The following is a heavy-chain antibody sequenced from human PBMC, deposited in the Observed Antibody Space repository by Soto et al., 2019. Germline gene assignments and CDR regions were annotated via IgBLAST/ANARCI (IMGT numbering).Heavy chain of an antibody. CDR3: ARVRDPEYSSSHPYDV. J-gene: IGHJ6*02. V-gene: IGHV1-69*13. D-gene: IGHD6-6*01. CDR2: IIPIFGAA. Sequence: SVKVSCKASGGTFSSYAISWVRQAPGQGLEWMGGIIPIFGAANYAQKFQGRVTITADESTSTAYMELSSLRSEDTAVYYCARVRDPEYSSSHPYDVWGQGTTVTVSS. CDR1: GGTFSSYA.